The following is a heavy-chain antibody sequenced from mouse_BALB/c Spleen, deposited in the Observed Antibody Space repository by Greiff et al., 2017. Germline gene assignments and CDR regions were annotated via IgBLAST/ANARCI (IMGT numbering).Heavy chain of an antibody. J-gene: IGHJ3*01. CDR1: GFTFSSFG. CDR2: ISSGSSTI. CDR3: ARHGFAY. D-gene: IGHD3-1*01. V-gene: IGHV5-17*02. Sequence: EVKVVESGGGLVQPGGSRKLSCAASGFTFSSFGMHWVRQAPEKGLEWVAYISSGSSTIYYADTVKGRFTISRDNPKNTLFLQMTSLRSEDTAMYYCARHGFAYWGQGTLVTVSA.